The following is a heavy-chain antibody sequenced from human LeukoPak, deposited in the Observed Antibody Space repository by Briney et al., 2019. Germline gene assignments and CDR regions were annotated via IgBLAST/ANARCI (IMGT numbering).Heavy chain of an antibody. V-gene: IGHV1-2*04. D-gene: IGHD6-13*01. CDR2: INPNSGGT. CDR3: ARGGQQSSWYIRFSYGMDV. CDR1: GYTFTGYY. Sequence: GASVKVSCKASGYTFTGYYMHWVRRAPGQGLEWMGWINPNSGGTNYAQKFQGWVTMTRDTSISTAYMELSRLRSDDTAVYYCARGGQQSSWYIRFSYGMDVWGKGTTVTVSS. J-gene: IGHJ6*04.